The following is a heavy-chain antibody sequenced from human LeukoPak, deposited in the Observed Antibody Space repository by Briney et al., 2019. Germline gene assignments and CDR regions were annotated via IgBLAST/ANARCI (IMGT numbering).Heavy chain of an antibody. CDR3: ARDRIGGYASGNYFVV. J-gene: IGHJ6*04. V-gene: IGHV4-4*07. Sequence: PSETLSLTCTVSGGSISGYYWSWIRQPAGKGLEWIGRIYSSGSTNYHPSLKSRVTMSVDTSKNQFSLKLSSVTAAGTAMYFCARDRIGGYASGNYFVVWGKGTTVTVSS. CDR1: GGSISGYY. D-gene: IGHD3-10*01. CDR2: IYSSGST.